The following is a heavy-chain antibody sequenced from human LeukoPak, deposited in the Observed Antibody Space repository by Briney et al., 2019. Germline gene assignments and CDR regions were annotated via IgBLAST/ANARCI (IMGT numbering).Heavy chain of an antibody. D-gene: IGHD3-9*01. CDR2: IRYDGSNG. J-gene: IGHJ4*02. V-gene: IGHV3-30*02. Sequence: GGSLRPSCAASGFTFDTYGMHWVRQAPGKGLEWVALIRYDGSNGYYLESVKGRFTISRDNSKNTLYLQMNSLRAEDTAVYYCAKGARSHVLIFDYWGQGALVTVSS. CDR1: GFTFDTYG. CDR3: AKGARSHVLIFDY.